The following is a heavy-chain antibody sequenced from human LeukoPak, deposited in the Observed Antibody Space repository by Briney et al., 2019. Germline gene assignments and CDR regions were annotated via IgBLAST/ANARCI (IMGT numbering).Heavy chain of an antibody. D-gene: IGHD1-26*01. CDR3: ARMVDCGSPFGY. Sequence: PSETLSLTSTVSLGSISRSYWSWIRQPPGKGLEWIGSIYYSGSTNYNPSLKSRVTISVDTSKKQFSLKLNTVTDADAAVYYFARMVDCGSPFGYWGQGTLVTVSS. CDR1: LGSISRSY. V-gene: IGHV4-59*01. CDR2: IYYSGST. J-gene: IGHJ4*02.